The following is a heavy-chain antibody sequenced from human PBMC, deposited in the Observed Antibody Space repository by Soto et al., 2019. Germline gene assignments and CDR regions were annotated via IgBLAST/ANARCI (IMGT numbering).Heavy chain of an antibody. CDR2: IKQDGSEK. D-gene: IGHD3-16*01. V-gene: IGHV3-7*01. CDR3: AREPGGVEMATHYWYFDL. J-gene: IGHJ2*01. CDR1: GFTFSSYW. Sequence: EVQLVESGGGLVQPGGSLRLSCAASGFTFSSYWMSWVRQAPGKGLEWVANIKQDGSEKYYVDSVKGRFTISRDNAKNSLYLQMNSLRAEDTAVYYCAREPGGVEMATHYWYFDLWGRGTLVTVSS.